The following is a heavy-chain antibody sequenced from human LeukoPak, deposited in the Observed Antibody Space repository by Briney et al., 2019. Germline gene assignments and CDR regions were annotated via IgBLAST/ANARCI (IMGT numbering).Heavy chain of an antibody. D-gene: IGHD3/OR15-3a*01. CDR3: ARGTFDY. J-gene: IGHJ4*02. CDR1: GFTFSSYA. CDR2: IYSGGST. V-gene: IGHV3-53*01. Sequence: GGSLRLSCAASGFTFSSYAMHWVRQAPGKGLEWVSVIYSGGSTYYADSVKGRFTISRDNSKNTLYLQMNSLRAEDTAVYYCARGTFDYWGQGTLVTVSS.